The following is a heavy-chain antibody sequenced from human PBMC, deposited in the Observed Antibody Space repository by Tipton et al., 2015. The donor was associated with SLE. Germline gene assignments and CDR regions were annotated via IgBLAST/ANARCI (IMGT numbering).Heavy chain of an antibody. CDR3: AKPPSYCGGDCYWDS. V-gene: IGHV3-53*01. CDR1: GFTVSSDY. J-gene: IGHJ4*02. CDR2: IYSGGTT. D-gene: IGHD2-21*02. Sequence: SLRLSCAASGFTVSSDYMSWVRQAPGKGLEWVSIIYSGGTTYYADSVKGRFTISRDNSKNTLYLQVISLRAEDTAVYYCAKPPSYCGGDCYWDSWGQGALVTVSS.